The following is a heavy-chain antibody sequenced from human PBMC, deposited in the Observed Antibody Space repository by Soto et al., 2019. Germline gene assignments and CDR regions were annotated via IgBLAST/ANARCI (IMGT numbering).Heavy chain of an antibody. D-gene: IGHD6-19*01. V-gene: IGHV4-31*02. Sequence: LCGGSISSGGYYWSWIRQHPGKGLEWIAHNYHSGSTYYNPSLMSRVTISVDTAKNQFSLRLSSVTAADTAVYYCARGSSGWYDYWGQGTLVTVSS. CDR1: GGSISSGGYY. CDR3: ARGSSGWYDY. J-gene: IGHJ4*02. CDR2: NYHSGST.